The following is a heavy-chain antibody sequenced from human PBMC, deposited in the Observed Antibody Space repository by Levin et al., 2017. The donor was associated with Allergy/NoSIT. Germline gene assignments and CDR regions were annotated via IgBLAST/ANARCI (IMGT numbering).Heavy chain of an antibody. D-gene: IGHD3-3*01. CDR3: ARESGFLEWLPDY. V-gene: IGHV3-21*01. Sequence: GGSLRLSCAASGFTFSSYSMNWVRQAPGKGLEWVSSISSSSSYIYYADSVKGRFTISRDNAKNSLYLQMNSLRAEDTAVYYCARESGFLEWLPDYWGQGTLVTVSS. CDR1: GFTFSSYS. J-gene: IGHJ4*02. CDR2: ISSSSSYI.